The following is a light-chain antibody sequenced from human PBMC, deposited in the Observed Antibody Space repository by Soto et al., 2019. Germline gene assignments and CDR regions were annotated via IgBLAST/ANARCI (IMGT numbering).Light chain of an antibody. V-gene: IGKV3-20*01. CDR1: QSVSSSY. CDR2: GAS. Sequence: EIVLTQSPGTLSLSPGDRATLSCRASQSVSSSYLAWYHQKPGQAPRLLIYGASSRATGIPDRFSGSGSGTDFTLTISRLEPEDFAVYYCQQYGISPKTFGQGTKVDIK. CDR3: QQYGISPKT. J-gene: IGKJ1*01.